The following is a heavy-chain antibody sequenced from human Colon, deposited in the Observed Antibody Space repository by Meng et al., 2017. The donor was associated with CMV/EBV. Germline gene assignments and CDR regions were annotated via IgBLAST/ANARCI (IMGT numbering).Heavy chain of an antibody. CDR1: GVSISSDNW. D-gene: IGHD5-18*01. J-gene: IGHJ5*02. CDR2: IYHSGTT. CDR3: AKIPLGYSLSPLVGLDP. Sequence: QVHLQESRPGLWNPPGTRSLICSVSGVSISSDNWWTWVRQPPGKGLEWIGEIYHSGTTNYNPSLKSRVTISVDKSKNQVSLNLSSVTAADTAVYFCAKIPLGYSLSPLVGLDPWGQGTLVTVSS. V-gene: IGHV4-4*01.